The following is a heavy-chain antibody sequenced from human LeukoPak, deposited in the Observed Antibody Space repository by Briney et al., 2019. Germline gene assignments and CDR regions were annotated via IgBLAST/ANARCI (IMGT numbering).Heavy chain of an antibody. Sequence: SETLSLTCSVSGGSVDGYHWSWIRQPAGKGLEWIGRVSLSGSTSYNPSLKSRVTMSVDTSKNQFSLKLSSVTAADTAVYYCASHRRSHGSEYWGQGTLVTVSS. CDR3: ASHRRSHGSEY. V-gene: IGHV4-4*07. J-gene: IGHJ4*02. D-gene: IGHD3-10*01. CDR2: VSLSGST. CDR1: GGSVDGYH.